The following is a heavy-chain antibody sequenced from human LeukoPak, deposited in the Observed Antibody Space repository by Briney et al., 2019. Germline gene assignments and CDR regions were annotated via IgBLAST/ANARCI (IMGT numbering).Heavy chain of an antibody. CDR1: GDTFTGYY. J-gene: IGHJ5*02. CDR2: INPNNGNT. CDR3: ARDRGIAARSSWFDP. V-gene: IGHV1-18*04. D-gene: IGHD6-6*01. Sequence: ASVKVSCKASGDTFTGYYMHWVRQAPGQGLEWMGWINPNNGNTNYAQKLQGRVTMTTDTSTSTAYMELRSLRSDDTAVYYCARDRGIAARSSWFDPWGQGTLVTVSS.